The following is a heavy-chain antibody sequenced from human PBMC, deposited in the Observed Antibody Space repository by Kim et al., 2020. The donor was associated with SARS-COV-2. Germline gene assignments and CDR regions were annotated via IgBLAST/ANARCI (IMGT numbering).Heavy chain of an antibody. CDR2: IRSKPNNYAT. D-gene: IGHD4-17*01. V-gene: IGHV3-73*01. Sequence: GGSLRLSCTASGFTFSDSVIHWVRQASGKGLEWIGRIRSKPNNYATAYAASLKGRFTISRDDSENTAFLQTNSLKTEDTAVYYCTRLPTYGGNSYYYYGMDVWGQGTTVTVSS. J-gene: IGHJ6*02. CDR3: TRLPTYGGNSYYYYGMDV. CDR1: GFTFSDSV.